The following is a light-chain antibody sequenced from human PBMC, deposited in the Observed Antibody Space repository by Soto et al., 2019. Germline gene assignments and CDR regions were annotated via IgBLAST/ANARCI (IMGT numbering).Light chain of an antibody. CDR2: AAS. V-gene: IGKV1-39*01. CDR1: QSVSKY. CDR3: QQTYTSPGT. J-gene: IGKJ1*01. Sequence: DIQMTQSPSSLSASVGDRITINCRASQSVSKYLNWYQHKLGKAPELLIYAASSLYSGVPSRFSGSGSGTYFTRTISNLPPEGSASYYCQQTYTSPGTFGQGTKVEIK.